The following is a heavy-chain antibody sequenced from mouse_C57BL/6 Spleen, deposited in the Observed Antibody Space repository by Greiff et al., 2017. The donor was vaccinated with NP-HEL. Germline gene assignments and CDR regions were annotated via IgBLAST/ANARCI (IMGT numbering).Heavy chain of an antibody. V-gene: IGHV1-69*01. J-gene: IGHJ4*01. D-gene: IGHD2-5*01. Sequence: QVQLQQPGAELVMPGASVKLSCKASGYTFTSYWMHWVKQRPGQGLEWIGEIDPSDSYTNYNQKFKGKSTLTVDKSSSTAYMQLSSLTSEDSAVYYCARRLESNPRMDYWGQGTSVTVSS. CDR2: IDPSDSYT. CDR1: GYTFTSYW. CDR3: ARRLESNPRMDY.